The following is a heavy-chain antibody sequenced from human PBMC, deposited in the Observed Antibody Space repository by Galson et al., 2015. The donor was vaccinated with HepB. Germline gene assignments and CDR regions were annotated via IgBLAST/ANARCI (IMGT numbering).Heavy chain of an antibody. CDR1: GFTFSSYA. V-gene: IGHV3-23*01. Sequence: SLRLSCAASGFTFSSYAMSWVRQAPGKGLEWVSAISGSGGSTYYADSVKGRFTISRDNSKNTLYLQMNSLRAEDTAVYYCAKVTSSLDYYYYGMDVWGQGTTVTVSS. J-gene: IGHJ6*02. CDR2: ISGSGGST. D-gene: IGHD2-2*01. CDR3: AKVTSSLDYYYYGMDV.